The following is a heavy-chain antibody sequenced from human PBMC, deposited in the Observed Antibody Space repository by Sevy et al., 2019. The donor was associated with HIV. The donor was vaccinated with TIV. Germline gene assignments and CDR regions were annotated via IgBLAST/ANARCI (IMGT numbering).Heavy chain of an antibody. V-gene: IGHV4-59*12. CDR2: IHYSGST. J-gene: IGHJ4*02. D-gene: IGHD1-1*01. CDR1: GGSISTYY. CDR3: VRASPGTYDY. Sequence: SETLSLTCTVSGGSISTYYWIWIRQPPGKGLEWIGFIHYSGSTNYSPSLKSRVTISVDMSKNHFSLSLTSVTAADTAVYYCVRASPGTYDYWGQRNLVTVSS.